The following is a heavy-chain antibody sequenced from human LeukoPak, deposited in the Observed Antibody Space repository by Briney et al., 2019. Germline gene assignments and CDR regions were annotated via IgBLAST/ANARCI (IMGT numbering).Heavy chain of an antibody. CDR1: GGSFSGYY. Sequence: SETLSLTCAVYGGSFSGYYWSWIRQPPGKGLEWIGEINHSGSTNYNPSLKSRVTISVDTSKSQFSLKLSSVTAADTAVYYCARGHKRAVADYWGQGTLVTVSS. CDR3: ARGHKRAVADY. D-gene: IGHD6-19*01. V-gene: IGHV4-34*01. J-gene: IGHJ4*02. CDR2: INHSGST.